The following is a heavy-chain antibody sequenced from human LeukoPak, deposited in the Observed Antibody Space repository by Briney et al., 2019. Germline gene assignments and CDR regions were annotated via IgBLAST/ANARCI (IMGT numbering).Heavy chain of an antibody. D-gene: IGHD1-26*01. CDR3: ARDRGGSYVSEY. V-gene: IGHV3-30*03. Sequence: GGSLRLSCGASGVSFSSHNIHWVRQAPGKGLEWVALIFSHGNDNFYADSVKRRFTISRDNSKHTIYLQMNSLTTDDTAVYYCARDRGGSYVSEYWGQGTLVTVSS. CDR1: GVSFSSHN. CDR2: IFSHGNDN. J-gene: IGHJ4*02.